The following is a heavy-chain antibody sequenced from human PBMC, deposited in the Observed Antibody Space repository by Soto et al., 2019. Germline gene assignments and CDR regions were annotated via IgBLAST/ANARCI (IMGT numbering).Heavy chain of an antibody. CDR2: ISGSGSNT. D-gene: IGHD1-26*01. CDR3: ARDPSHSYYTLFYYFDY. V-gene: IGHV3-23*01. Sequence: PGGSLRFSCAASGFTVSSNYMSWVRQAPGKGLEWVSAISGSGSNTYYADSVKGRFTISRDDSKSTLYLQMNSLRAEDTAVYYCARDPSHSYYTLFYYFDYWGQGTLVTVSS. J-gene: IGHJ4*02. CDR1: GFTVSSNY.